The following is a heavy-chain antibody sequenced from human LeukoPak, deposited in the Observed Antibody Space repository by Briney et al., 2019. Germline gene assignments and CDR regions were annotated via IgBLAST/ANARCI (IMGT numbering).Heavy chain of an antibody. Sequence: TVKASCKPSRYTPTDKHLYCVRQAPGQGLEWMGWIDPKSGVTTAAQNFQGRLTMTRETSINTAYMELSRLTSDDTTVYCCARELVINAFDVWGQGTMVTVSS. CDR1: RYTPTDKH. J-gene: IGHJ3*01. CDR2: IDPKSGVT. V-gene: IGHV1-2*02. CDR3: ARELVINAFDV. D-gene: IGHD2-21*01.